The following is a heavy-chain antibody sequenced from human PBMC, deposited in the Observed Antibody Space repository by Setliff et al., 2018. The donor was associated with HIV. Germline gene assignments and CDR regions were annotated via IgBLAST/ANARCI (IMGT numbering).Heavy chain of an antibody. CDR1: GYTFTGYY. CDR2: FDPEDGET. D-gene: IGHD3-16*02. CDR3: ATVTFGGVIGYESYYFDY. J-gene: IGHJ4*02. Sequence: GASVKVSCKASGYTFTGYYMHWVRQAPGQGLEWMGGFDPEDGETIYAQKFQGRVTMTEDTSTDTAYMELSSLRSEDTAVYYCATVTFGGVIGYESYYFDYWGQGTLVTVSS. V-gene: IGHV1-24*01.